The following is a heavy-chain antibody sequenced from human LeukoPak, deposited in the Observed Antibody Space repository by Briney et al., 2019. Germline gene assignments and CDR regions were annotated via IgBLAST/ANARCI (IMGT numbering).Heavy chain of an antibody. V-gene: IGHV1-18*01. CDR1: GYTFTNYG. CDR2: ISSYNGNT. CDR3: VRADTAMITPQDAFDV. J-gene: IGHJ3*01. Sequence: ASATVSCKTSGYTFTNYGISWVRQAPGQGLEWMGWISSYNGNTHYARELQGRLTVTTDTSTKTAYMELRSLTSDDTAVYYCVRADTAMITPQDAFDVWGQGTMLTVSS. D-gene: IGHD5-18*01.